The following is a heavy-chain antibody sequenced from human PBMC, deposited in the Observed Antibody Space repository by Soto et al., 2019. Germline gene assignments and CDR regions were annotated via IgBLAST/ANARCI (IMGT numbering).Heavy chain of an antibody. CDR2: ISYDGSEK. CDR1: GFPLSNYA. Sequence: GFLSLPWAPAGFPLSNYAMHWVRQAPAKGPEWVAVISYDGSEKYYADSVKGRLTISRDNSKNTLDLQMNSLPTEDTALYYCAKDRRLYDKSSYSGYATWGRGTMVTVSS. D-gene: IGHD2-21*01. J-gene: IGHJ1*01. CDR3: AKDRRLYDKSSYSGYAT. V-gene: IGHV3-30*18.